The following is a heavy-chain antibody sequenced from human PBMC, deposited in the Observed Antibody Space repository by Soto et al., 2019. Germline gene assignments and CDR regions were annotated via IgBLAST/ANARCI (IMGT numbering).Heavy chain of an antibody. CDR3: ARGDIVVVPAATEPNTAMDSNDAFDI. J-gene: IGHJ3*02. CDR1: GGTFSSYT. CDR2: IIPILGIA. D-gene: IGHD2-2*01. Sequence: GASVMVSCKASGGTFSSYTISWVRQAPGQGLEWMGRIIPILGIANYAQKFQGRVTITADKSTSTAYMELSSLRSEDTAVYYCARGDIVVVPAATEPNTAMDSNDAFDIWGQGTMVTVSS. V-gene: IGHV1-69*02.